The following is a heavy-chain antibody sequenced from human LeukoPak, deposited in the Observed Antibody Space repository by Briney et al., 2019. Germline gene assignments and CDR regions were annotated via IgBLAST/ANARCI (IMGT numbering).Heavy chain of an antibody. V-gene: IGHV3-21*01. J-gene: IGHJ4*02. CDR2: ISSSSSYI. CDR1: GFTFSSYA. D-gene: IGHD3-10*01. CDR3: ARGEHYYGSGSSY. Sequence: GSLRLSCAASGFTFSSYAMNWVRQAPGKGLEWVSSISSSSSYIYYADSVKGRFTISRDNAKNSLYLQMNSLRAEDTAVYYCARGEHYYGSGSSYWGQGTLVTVSS.